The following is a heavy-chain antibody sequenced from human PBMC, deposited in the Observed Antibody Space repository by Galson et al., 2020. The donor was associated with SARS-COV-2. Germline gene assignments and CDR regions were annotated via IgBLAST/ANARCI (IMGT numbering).Heavy chain of an antibody. CDR2: ISYDGSNS. CDR1: GFAFSGYA. CDR3: ARERSAVDPLSSCFDF. D-gene: IGHD3-9*01. J-gene: IGHJ4*02. Sequence: AGSLRLSCAASGFAFSGYAIHWVRQAPGKGLEWVASISYDGSNSKYTDSLKGRFTISRDNSNNTLSLQMNSLRPDDTAVYYCARERSAVDPLSSCFDFWGQGTPVTVTS. V-gene: IGHV3-30-3*01.